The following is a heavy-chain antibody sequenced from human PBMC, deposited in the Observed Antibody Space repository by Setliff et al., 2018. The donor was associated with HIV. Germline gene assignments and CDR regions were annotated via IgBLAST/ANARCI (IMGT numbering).Heavy chain of an antibody. Sequence: SVKVSCKASGGPFSSYAISWVRQAPGQGLEWMGGIIPILGIKKYAQKFQGRVTITADKSTSTAYMELSSLRSEDTAVYYCARGATYYYDSSGYYSLLADAFESWGQGTMVTV. CDR1: GGPFSSYA. V-gene: IGHV1-69*10. CDR3: ARGATYYYDSSGYYSLLADAFES. CDR2: IIPILGIK. J-gene: IGHJ3*02. D-gene: IGHD3-22*01.